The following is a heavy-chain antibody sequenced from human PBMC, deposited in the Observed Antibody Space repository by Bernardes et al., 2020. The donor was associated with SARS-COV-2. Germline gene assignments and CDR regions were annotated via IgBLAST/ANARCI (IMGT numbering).Heavy chain of an antibody. J-gene: IGHJ6*02. CDR1: GFTFSDYY. CDR3: ARGGLIHGSGSYWILDYYYYGMDV. CDR2: ISSSGSTI. V-gene: IGHV3-11*01. D-gene: IGHD3-10*01. Sequence: GGSLRLSCAASGFTFSDYYMSWIRQAPGKGLEWVSYISSSGSTIYYADSVKGRFTISRDNAKNSLYLQMNSLRAEDTAVYYCARGGLIHGSGSYWILDYYYYGMDVWGQGTTVTVSS.